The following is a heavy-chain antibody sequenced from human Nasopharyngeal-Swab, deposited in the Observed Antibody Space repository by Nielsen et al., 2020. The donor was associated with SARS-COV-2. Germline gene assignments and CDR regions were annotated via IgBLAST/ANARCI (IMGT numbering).Heavy chain of an antibody. CDR3: SKTLGPRSAGAGGLNV. V-gene: IGHV4-34*01. D-gene: IGHD3-16*01. Sequence: WIRQPPGKGLEWIGDINWAGTTNYSPSLKSRVTISIDTSSNQFSLKLNSVTAADTVVYYCSKTLGPRSAGAGGLNVWGKGTTVTVSS. CDR2: INWAGTT. J-gene: IGHJ6*04.